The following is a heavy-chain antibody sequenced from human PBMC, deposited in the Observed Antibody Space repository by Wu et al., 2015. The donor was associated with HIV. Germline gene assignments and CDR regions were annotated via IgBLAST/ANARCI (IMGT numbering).Heavy chain of an antibody. CDR2: ISVNSGDT. CDR3: ARVPIVYDSWSLYEY. J-gene: IGHJ4*01. Sequence: QVLLVQSGGEVKKPGASLKVSCKGSGYTFNKHGIAWVRQAPGQGLEWMGRISVNSGDTDYADNFAGRISVTKDTSTSTVYMELRSLRSADTAMYYCARVPIVYDSWSLYEYWGQGTMVIVSS. CDR1: GYTFNKHG. D-gene: IGHD3/OR15-3a*01. V-gene: IGHV1-18*01.